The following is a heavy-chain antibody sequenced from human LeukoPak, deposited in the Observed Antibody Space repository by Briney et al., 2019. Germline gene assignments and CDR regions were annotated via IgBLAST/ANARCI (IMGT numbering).Heavy chain of an antibody. Sequence: ASVKVSCKASAYTFTNYAMHWVRQAPGQRLEWMGWINAGNGNTKYSQKFQGRVTITRYTSASTAYMELSSLRSEDTAVYYCARGEIVITFGSSRPGDAFDIWGQGTMVTVSS. J-gene: IGHJ3*02. CDR3: ARGEIVITFGSSRPGDAFDI. D-gene: IGHD3-16*01. V-gene: IGHV1-3*01. CDR2: INAGNGNT. CDR1: AYTFTNYA.